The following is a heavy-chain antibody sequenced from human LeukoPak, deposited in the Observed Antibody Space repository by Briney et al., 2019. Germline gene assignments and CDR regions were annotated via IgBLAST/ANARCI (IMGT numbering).Heavy chain of an antibody. J-gene: IGHJ4*02. V-gene: IGHV1-69*13. CDR1: GDTFSSYA. Sequence: SVKVSCKASGDTFSSYAISWVRQAPGQGLEWMGGIIPIFGTANYAQKFQGRVTITADESTSTAYMELSSLRSEDTAVYYCARAGVGYDSSGYYYTPIDYWGQGTLVTVSS. D-gene: IGHD3-22*01. CDR3: ARAGVGYDSSGYYYTPIDY. CDR2: IIPIFGTA.